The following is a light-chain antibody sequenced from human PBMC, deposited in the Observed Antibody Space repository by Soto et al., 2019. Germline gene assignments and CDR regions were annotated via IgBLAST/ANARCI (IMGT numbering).Light chain of an antibody. V-gene: IGKV4-1*01. CDR2: WAS. CDR1: QSVLYSSNNKNY. J-gene: IGKJ1*01. CDR3: QQYYSTPPRT. Sequence: DIVMTQSPDSLAVSLGERATINCKSSQSVLYSSNNKNYLAWYQQKPGQPPKLLMYWASTRESGVPDRFSGSGSVTDFTLTISSLQAEDVAVYYCQQYYSTPPRTFGQGTKVEIK.